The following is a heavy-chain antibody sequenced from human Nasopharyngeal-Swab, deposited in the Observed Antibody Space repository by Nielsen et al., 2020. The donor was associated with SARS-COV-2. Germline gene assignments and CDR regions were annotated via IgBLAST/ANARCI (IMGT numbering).Heavy chain of an antibody. J-gene: IGHJ4*02. V-gene: IGHV3-64D*06. CDR1: GFTFSNYA. CDR2: ISSTGGNT. Sequence: GESLKISCSASGFTFSNYAMHWVCQAPGKGLEHVSAISSTGGNTYYTDSVKGRFTISRDNSKNTLYLQMGSLRVEDTAVYYCVKDSSGYEFDSWGQGTLVTVSS. CDR3: VKDSSGYEFDS. D-gene: IGHD3-22*01.